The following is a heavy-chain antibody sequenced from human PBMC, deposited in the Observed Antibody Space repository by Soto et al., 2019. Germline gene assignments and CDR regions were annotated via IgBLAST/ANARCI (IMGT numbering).Heavy chain of an antibody. D-gene: IGHD3-10*01. V-gene: IGHV3-23*01. CDR2: ILDSGTVV. J-gene: IGHJ5*02. CDR1: GFTFSSTD. Sequence: LESGGGRVQPGGSLRLSCTTSGFTFSSTDMSWVRLAPGRGLEWISTILDSGTVVYYADSVKGRFTVSRDNSNGILFVQMDSLRPDDTAVYYCAKNSGWFNTWGQGAPVIVSS. CDR3: AKNSGWFNT.